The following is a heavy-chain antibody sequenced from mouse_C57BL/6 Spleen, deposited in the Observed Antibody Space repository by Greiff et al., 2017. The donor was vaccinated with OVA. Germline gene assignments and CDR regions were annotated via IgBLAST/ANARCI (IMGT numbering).Heavy chain of an antibody. CDR3: ARFDYYVSSRGYFDV. V-gene: IGHV7-3*01. D-gene: IGHD1-1*01. CDR1: GFTFTDYY. Sequence: DVKLVESGGGLVQPGGSLSLSCAASGFTFTDYYMSWVRQPPGKALEWLGFIRNKANGYTTEYSASLKGRFTISRDNSQSILYLQMNALRAEDSATYYCARFDYYVSSRGYFDVWGTGTTVTVSS. J-gene: IGHJ1*03. CDR2: IRNKANGYTT.